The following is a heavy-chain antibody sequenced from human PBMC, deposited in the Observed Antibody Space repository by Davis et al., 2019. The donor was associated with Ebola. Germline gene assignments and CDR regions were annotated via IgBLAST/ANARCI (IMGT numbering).Heavy chain of an antibody. D-gene: IGHD2-15*01. Sequence: GGSLRLSCAASGFTFSSYAMSWVRQAPGKGPEWVSAISGSGGSTYYADSVKGRFTISRDNSKNPLYLQMNSLRAEDTAVYYCAKGLGGYCSGGSCWGWGQGTLVTVSS. V-gene: IGHV3-23*01. CDR3: AKGLGGYCSGGSCWG. CDR1: GFTFSSYA. J-gene: IGHJ4*02. CDR2: ISGSGGST.